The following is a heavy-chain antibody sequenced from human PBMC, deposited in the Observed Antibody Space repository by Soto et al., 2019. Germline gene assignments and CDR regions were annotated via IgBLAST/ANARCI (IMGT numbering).Heavy chain of an antibody. Sequence: VQLVESGGGLVQPGGSLRVSCAASGFTFSSYWMNWVRQAPGKGLVWVSRIDSDGSSTTYADSVKGRFTTSRDNAKNTLYLQMSSLRVEDTAVYYCARGRPYGMDVWGQGTTVTVSS. CDR3: ARGRPYGMDV. V-gene: IGHV3-74*01. J-gene: IGHJ6*02. CDR1: GFTFSSYW. CDR2: IDSDGSST.